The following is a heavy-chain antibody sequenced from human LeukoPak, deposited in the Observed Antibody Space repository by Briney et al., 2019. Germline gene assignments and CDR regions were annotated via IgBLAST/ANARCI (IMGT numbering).Heavy chain of an antibody. CDR2: ISAYNGNT. V-gene: IGHV1-18*01. J-gene: IGHJ4*02. CDR3: ARDVTPYSSGWYIDY. D-gene: IGHD6-19*01. CDR1: GYTFTSYG. Sequence: ASVKVSCKASGYTFTSYGISWVRQAPGQGLEWMGWISAYNGNTNYAQKLQGRVTMTTDTSTSTAYMELRSLRSDDTAVYYCARDVTPYSSGWYIDYWGQGTLVTVSS.